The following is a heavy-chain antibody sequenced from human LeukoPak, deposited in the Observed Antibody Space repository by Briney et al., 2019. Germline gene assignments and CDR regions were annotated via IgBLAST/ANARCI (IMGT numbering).Heavy chain of an antibody. J-gene: IGHJ5*02. D-gene: IGHD3-10*01. Sequence: QSGGSLRLSCAASGFTFSSYEMNWVRQAPGKGLEWVSYISSSGSTIYYADSVKGRFTISRDNAKNSLYLQMNSLRAEDTAVYYCARDQPLGSSGSYYSSWRTRARNWFDPWGQGTLVTVSS. V-gene: IGHV3-48*03. CDR3: ARDQPLGSSGSYYSSWRTRARNWFDP. CDR1: GFTFSSYE. CDR2: ISSSGSTI.